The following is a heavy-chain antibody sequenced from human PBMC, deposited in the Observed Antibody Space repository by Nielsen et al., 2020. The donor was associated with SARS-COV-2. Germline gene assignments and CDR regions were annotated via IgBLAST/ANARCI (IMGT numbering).Heavy chain of an antibody. CDR3: ATDYGDYGFYWYFDL. J-gene: IGHJ2*01. D-gene: IGHD4-17*01. CDR2: IKQDGSEK. V-gene: IGHV3-7*01. CDR1: GFTFSSYW. Sequence: GESLKISCAASGFTFSSYWMSWVRQAPGKGLEWVANIKQDGSEKYYVDSVKGRFTISRDNAKNSLYLQMNSLRAEDTAVYYCATDYGDYGFYWYFDLWGCGTLVTVSS.